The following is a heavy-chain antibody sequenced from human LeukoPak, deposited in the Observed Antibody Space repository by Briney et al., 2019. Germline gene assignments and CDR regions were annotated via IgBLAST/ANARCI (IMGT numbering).Heavy chain of an antibody. D-gene: IGHD3-10*01. J-gene: IGHJ6*03. CDR2: IYYSGST. CDR1: GGSISSSSYY. V-gene: IGHV4-39*07. Sequence: SETLSLTCTVSGGSISSSSYYWGWIRQPPGKGLEWIGSIYYSGSTYYNPSLKSRVTISVDTSKNQFSLKLSSVTAADTAVYYCAREPYYGSGSYLWELYYYYYMDVWGKGTTVTVSS. CDR3: AREPYYGSGSYLWELYYYYYMDV.